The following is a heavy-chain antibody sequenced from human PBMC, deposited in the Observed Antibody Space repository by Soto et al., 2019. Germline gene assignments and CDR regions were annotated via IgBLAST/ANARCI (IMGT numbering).Heavy chain of an antibody. CDR2: MYYSGST. V-gene: IGHV4-59*12. CDR1: GDSISNFY. J-gene: IGHJ6*02. D-gene: IGHD3-10*01. Sequence: SETLSLTCTVSGDSISNFYWSWIRQPPGKGLEWIGYMYYSGSTTYNPSLMSRVTISVDTSKNQFSLKLSSVTAADTAVYYCARVYYYGSGRRLYYYYGMDVWGQGTTVTVSS. CDR3: ARVYYYGSGRRLYYYYGMDV.